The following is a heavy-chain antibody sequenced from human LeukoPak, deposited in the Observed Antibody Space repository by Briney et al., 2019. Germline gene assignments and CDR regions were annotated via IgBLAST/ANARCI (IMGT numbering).Heavy chain of an antibody. J-gene: IGHJ6*03. CDR2: IWYDGSNK. CDR1: GFTFSSYG. Sequence: GGSLRLSCAASGFTFSSYGMHWVRQAPGKGLEWVAVIWYDGSNKYYADSVKGRFTISRDNSKNTLYLQMNSLRAEDTAVYYCAKQPGMPPYYYYYMDVWGKGTTVTVSS. CDR3: AKQPGMPPYYYYYMDV. V-gene: IGHV3-33*06. D-gene: IGHD1-14*01.